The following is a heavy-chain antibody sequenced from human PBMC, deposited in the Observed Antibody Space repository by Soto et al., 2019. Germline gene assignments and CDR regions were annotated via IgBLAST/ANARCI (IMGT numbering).Heavy chain of an antibody. Sequence: SETLSLTCTVSGGSISSSSYYWGWIRQPPGKGLEWIGSIYYSGSTYYNPSLKSRVTISVDTSKNQFSLKLSSVTAADTAVYYCARLRSGVVIDYYFDYWGQGTLVTVSS. CDR3: ARLRSGVVIDYYFDY. CDR2: IYYSGST. CDR1: GGSISSSSYY. J-gene: IGHJ4*02. V-gene: IGHV4-39*01. D-gene: IGHD3-3*01.